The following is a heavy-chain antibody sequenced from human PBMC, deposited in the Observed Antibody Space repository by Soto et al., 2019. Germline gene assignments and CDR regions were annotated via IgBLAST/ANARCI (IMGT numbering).Heavy chain of an antibody. CDR3: AKGGGYSSSWYRRDYYYGMDV. D-gene: IGHD6-13*01. CDR1: GFTFSSYG. V-gene: IGHV3-30*18. CDR2: ISYDGSNK. J-gene: IGHJ6*02. Sequence: GGSLRLSCAASGFTFSSYGMHWVRQAPGKGLEWVAVISYDGSNKYYADSVKGRFTISRDNSKNTLYLQMNSLRAEDTAVYYCAKGGGYSSSWYRRDYYYGMDVWGQGTTVTVSS.